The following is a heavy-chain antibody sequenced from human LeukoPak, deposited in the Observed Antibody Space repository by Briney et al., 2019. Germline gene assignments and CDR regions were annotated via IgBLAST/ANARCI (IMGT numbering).Heavy chain of an antibody. Sequence: SETLSLTCTVSGGSIRSSSYNWGWIRQPPGKGLEWIGSIHYTGTTYYNPSLKSRVTISVDKSKNQFSLKLSSVTAAGTAVCYCARGRGTGFDAFDIWGQGTMVTVSS. CDR3: ARGRGTGFDAFDI. J-gene: IGHJ3*02. CDR1: GGSIRSSSYN. CDR2: IHYTGTT. V-gene: IGHV4-39*07. D-gene: IGHD3/OR15-3a*01.